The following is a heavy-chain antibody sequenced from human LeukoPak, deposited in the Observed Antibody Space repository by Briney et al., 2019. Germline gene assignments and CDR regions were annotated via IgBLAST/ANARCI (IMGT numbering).Heavy chain of an antibody. CDR2: IFPIFRTA. V-gene: IGHV1-69*05. D-gene: IGHD6-13*01. Sequence: VKVSCKASGGTFSSYAINWVRQAPGQGLEWMGRIFPIFRTANYAQKFQGRVTVTTDESTSTAYMELSSLRPEDMAMYYCARDRGERDSTWSLPAHGFDIWGQGTMVTVSS. CDR1: GGTFSSYA. CDR3: ARDRGERDSTWSLPAHGFDI. J-gene: IGHJ3*02.